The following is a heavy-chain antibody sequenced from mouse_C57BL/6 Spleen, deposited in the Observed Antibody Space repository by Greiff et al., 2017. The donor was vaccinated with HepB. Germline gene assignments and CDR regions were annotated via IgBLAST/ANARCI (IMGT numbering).Heavy chain of an antibody. CDR3: ARGPLRYPSYFDY. D-gene: IGHD1-1*01. V-gene: IGHV1-55*01. CDR1: GYTFTSYW. CDR2: IYPGSGST. Sequence: VQLQQPGAELVKPGASVKMSCKASGYTFTSYWITWVKQRPGQGLEWIGDIYPGSGSTNYNEKFKSKATLTVDTSSSTAYMQLSSLTSEDSAVYYCARGPLRYPSYFDYWGQGTTLTVSS. J-gene: IGHJ2*01.